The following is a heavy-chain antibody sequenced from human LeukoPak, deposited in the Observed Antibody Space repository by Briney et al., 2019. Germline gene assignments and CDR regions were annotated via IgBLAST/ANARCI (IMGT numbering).Heavy chain of an antibody. Sequence: KTSETLSLTCAVYGGSLSGHDWSWIRQSPGKGLEWIGKINHSGSTNYNPSLKSRVTISVDTSKNQFSLKLSSVTAADTAVYYCAGSGGYYYYMDVWGKGTTVTVSS. D-gene: IGHD3-3*01. CDR2: INHSGST. V-gene: IGHV4-34*01. CDR3: AGSGGYYYYMDV. CDR1: GGSLSGHD. J-gene: IGHJ6*03.